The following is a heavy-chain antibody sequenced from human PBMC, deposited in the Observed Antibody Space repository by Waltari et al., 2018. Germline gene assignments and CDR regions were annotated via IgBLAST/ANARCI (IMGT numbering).Heavy chain of an antibody. V-gene: IGHV4-4*07. CDR1: GGAISSYY. D-gene: IGHD1-26*01. CDR3: ARSWDRRGYYMDV. Sequence: QVQLQESGPGLVKPSETLSLTCTVSGGAISSYYWSWIRQPAGKGLEWIGRIYTRGSTNYNPSLKSRVTMSVDTSKNQFSLKLSSVTAADTAVYYCARSWDRRGYYMDVWGKGTTVTISS. CDR2: IYTRGST. J-gene: IGHJ6*03.